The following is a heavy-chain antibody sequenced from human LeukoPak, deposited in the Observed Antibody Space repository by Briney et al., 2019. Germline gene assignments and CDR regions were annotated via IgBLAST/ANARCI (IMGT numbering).Heavy chain of an antibody. Sequence: GGSLRLSCAASGFTFSIYSMNWVRQAPGKGLEWVSSIISSSSYIYYADSVKGRFTISRDNAKNSLYLQMNSLRDEDTAVYYCAREWVELTEDAFGIWGQGTMVTVSS. D-gene: IGHD1-20*01. CDR1: GFTFSIYS. J-gene: IGHJ3*02. CDR2: IISSSSYI. V-gene: IGHV3-21*01. CDR3: AREWVELTEDAFGI.